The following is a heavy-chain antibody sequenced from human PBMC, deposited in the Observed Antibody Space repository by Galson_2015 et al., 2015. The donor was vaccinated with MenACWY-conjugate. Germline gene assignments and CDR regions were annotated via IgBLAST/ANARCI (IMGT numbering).Heavy chain of an antibody. CDR1: GYTFNTYG. CDR2: ISPYGSLT. J-gene: IGHJ4*02. V-gene: IGHV1-18*03. D-gene: IGHD2-2*01. Sequence: SVKVSCKASGYTFNTYGISWVRQAPGQGLEWMGWISPYGSLTYYAQNFQGRVTVTTDTSTSTAYMELRRLRSDDMAVYFCTRTTEDCTRTTCYDHWGQGIVVAVSS. CDR3: TRTTEDCTRTTCYDH.